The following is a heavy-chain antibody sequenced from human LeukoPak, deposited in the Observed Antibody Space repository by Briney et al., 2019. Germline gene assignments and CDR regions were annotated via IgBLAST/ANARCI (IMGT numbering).Heavy chain of an antibody. J-gene: IGHJ4*02. CDR1: GYTFTGYY. CDR2: IDLNSGGT. V-gene: IGHV1-2*02. D-gene: IGHD3-22*01. Sequence: ASVKVSCKASGYTFTGYYMHWVRQAPGQGLEWMGWIDLNSGGTNYAQKFQGRVTMTRDTSINTAYMDLTRLRSDDTAVYYCARSFPYDSGDYWGQGTLATVSS. CDR3: ARSFPYDSGDY.